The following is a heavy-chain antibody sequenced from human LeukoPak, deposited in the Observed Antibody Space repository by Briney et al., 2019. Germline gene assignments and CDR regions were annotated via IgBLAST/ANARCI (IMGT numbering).Heavy chain of an antibody. V-gene: IGHV3-21*06. CDR1: GFTFSTYE. CDR2: ITGSGPYM. D-gene: IGHD3-10*01. Sequence: GGSLRLSCAASGFTFSTYEMTWVRQSPGKGLEWVSSITGSGPYMLYADSVKHRFTISRDNTKNLLYLEMNSLRAEDTAMYFCVRDVGAVRGEVYFDYWGQGTLVTVSS. J-gene: IGHJ4*02. CDR3: VRDVGAVRGEVYFDY.